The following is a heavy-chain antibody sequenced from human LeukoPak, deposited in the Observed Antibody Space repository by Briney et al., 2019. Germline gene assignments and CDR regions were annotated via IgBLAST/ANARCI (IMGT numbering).Heavy chain of an antibody. CDR3: ARASYDSSGYLIDY. J-gene: IGHJ4*02. Sequence: SETLSLTCTVSGGSISSSSYYWGWIRQPPGKGLEWIGSIYYSGSTNYNPSLKSRVTISVDTSKNQFSLKLSSVTAADTAVYYCARASYDSSGYLIDYWGQGTLVTVSS. V-gene: IGHV4-39*07. CDR2: IYYSGST. D-gene: IGHD3-22*01. CDR1: GGSISSSSYY.